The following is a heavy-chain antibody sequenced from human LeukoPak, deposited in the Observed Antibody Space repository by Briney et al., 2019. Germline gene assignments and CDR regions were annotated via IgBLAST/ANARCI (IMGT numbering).Heavy chain of an antibody. CDR2: INTSNSTI. J-gene: IGHJ6*02. Sequence: GGSLRLSCTASGFAFSNYRMNWVRQAPGKGLEWISYINTSNSTIYYANSVKGRFSISRDYAKSSMYLQVYSLRDEDTAVYYCARDFAMDVWGQGTTVTVSS. V-gene: IGHV3-48*02. CDR3: ARDFAMDV. CDR1: GFAFSNYR.